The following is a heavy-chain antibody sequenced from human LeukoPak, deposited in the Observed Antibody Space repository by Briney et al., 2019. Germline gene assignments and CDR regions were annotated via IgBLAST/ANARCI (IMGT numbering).Heavy chain of an antibody. CDR3: AELGITMIGGV. Sequence: GGSLTLSCVASGFTFTNHARHWVRQAPGKGLEWVAMISFDGNDENYADAAEGRFSIYRDNAKNSLYLQMNSLRAEDTAVYYCAELGITMIGGVWGKGTTVTISS. D-gene: IGHD3-10*02. CDR1: GFTFTNHA. CDR2: ISFDGNDE. V-gene: IGHV3-30*04. J-gene: IGHJ6*04.